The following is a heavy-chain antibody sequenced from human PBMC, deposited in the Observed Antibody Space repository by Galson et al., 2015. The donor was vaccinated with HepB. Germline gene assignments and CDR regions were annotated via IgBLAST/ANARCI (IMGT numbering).Heavy chain of an antibody. CDR1: GFTFKNYA. Sequence: SLRLSCAASGFTFKNYAMAWARQIPGKGLEWVSIISSHDATTYYADYVKGRFVISRDNSKSTLFLQMSSLRTDDSAKYYCVKGGAYYDYLWGNLGEAWGQGTQVSVSS. D-gene: IGHD3-16*01. CDR2: ISSHDATT. V-gene: IGHV3-23*01. CDR3: VKGGAYYDYLWGNLGEA. J-gene: IGHJ5*02.